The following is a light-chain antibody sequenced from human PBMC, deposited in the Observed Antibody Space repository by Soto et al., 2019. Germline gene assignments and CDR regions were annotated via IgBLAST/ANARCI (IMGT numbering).Light chain of an antibody. V-gene: IGKV1-9*01. CDR1: QGISSY. CDR2: AAS. J-gene: IGKJ1*01. CDR3: QQLNSYSR. Sequence: DIQLTQSPSFLSASVGDRVTITCRASQGISSYLAWYQQKPGKAPKLLIYAASTLQSGVPSRFSGSGSGTEFTLTISSLQPEDFATYYCQQLNSYSRFGQGTKVEIK.